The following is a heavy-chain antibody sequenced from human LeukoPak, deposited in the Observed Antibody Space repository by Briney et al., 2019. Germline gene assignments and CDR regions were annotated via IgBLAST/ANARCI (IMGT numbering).Heavy chain of an antibody. J-gene: IGHJ2*01. CDR3: ASTKTQAYDFWSGYYSRYFDL. CDR2: IYYSGST. D-gene: IGHD3-3*01. V-gene: IGHV4-31*03. CDR1: GGSISSGGYS. Sequence: PSQTLSLTCTVSGGSISSGGYSWSWIRQHPGKGLEWIGYIYYSGSTYYNPSLKSRVTISVDTSKNQFSLKLSSVTAADTAVYYCASTKTQAYDFWSGYYSRYFDLWGRGTLVTVSS.